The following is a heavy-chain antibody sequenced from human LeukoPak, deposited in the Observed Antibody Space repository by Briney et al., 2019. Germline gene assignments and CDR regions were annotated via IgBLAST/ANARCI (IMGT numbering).Heavy chain of an antibody. CDR3: ARDPDDSGGYGAY. CDR2: INPSGGST. Sequence: ASVKVSCKASGYTFTSYYIHWVRQAPRQGLEWMGIINPSGGSTSYAQKLQGRVTMTRDTSTNTVYMELSSLRSEDTAVYYCARDPDDSGGYGAYWGQGTLVTVSS. CDR1: GYTFTSYY. V-gene: IGHV1-46*04. D-gene: IGHD3-22*01. J-gene: IGHJ4*02.